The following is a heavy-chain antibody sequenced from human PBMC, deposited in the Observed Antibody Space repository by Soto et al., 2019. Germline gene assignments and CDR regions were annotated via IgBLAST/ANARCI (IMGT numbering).Heavy chain of an antibody. D-gene: IGHD1-26*01. CDR2: TNPIVSIT. V-gene: IGHV1-69*02. Sequence: QGQLVQSGAEVKKPGSSVKVSCKDSGGTFSSYSLSWVRQAPGQGLEWMGRTNPIVSITNYAQKFQGRITITADKSTATAYMELSSLRPEDTAVYYCARPGSFDYWGQGSLVTVSS. CDR3: ARPGSFDY. CDR1: GGTFSSYS. J-gene: IGHJ4*02.